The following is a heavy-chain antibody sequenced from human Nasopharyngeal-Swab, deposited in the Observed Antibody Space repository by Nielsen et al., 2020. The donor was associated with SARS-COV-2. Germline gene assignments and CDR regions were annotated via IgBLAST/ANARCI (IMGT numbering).Heavy chain of an antibody. CDR2: IYYSGST. V-gene: IGHV4-59*12. J-gene: IGHJ4*02. CDR3: AREDDEGGATVH. CDR1: GGSILNYY. Sequence: GSLRLSCTVSGGSILNYYWSWIRQPPGKGLEYIGYIYYSGSTNYNPSLKSRVTISVDTSKNQFSLKLSSVTAADTAVYYCAREDDEGGATVHWGQGTLVTVSS. D-gene: IGHD1-26*01.